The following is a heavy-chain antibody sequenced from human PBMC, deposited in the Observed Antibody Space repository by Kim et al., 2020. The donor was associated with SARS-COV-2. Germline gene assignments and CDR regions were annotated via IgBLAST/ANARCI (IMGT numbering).Heavy chain of an antibody. V-gene: IGHV3-30*01. J-gene: IGHJ4*02. D-gene: IGHD3-10*01. Sequence: YADYVKGRFTIARDNYKTALYLQMNSLRAEDTAVYYCARARYYYGPRLGYWGQGTLVNVSS. CDR3: ARARYYYGPRLGY.